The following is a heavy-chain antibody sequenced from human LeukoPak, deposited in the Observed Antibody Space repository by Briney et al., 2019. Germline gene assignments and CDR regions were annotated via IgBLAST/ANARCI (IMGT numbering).Heavy chain of an antibody. CDR3: ARHGGGYSFDY. CDR1: GGSFSGYY. D-gene: IGHD5-24*01. V-gene: IGHV4-59*08. CDR2: ISDSGT. Sequence: PSETLSLTCAVYGGSFSGYYWSWIRQPPGKGLEWIGYISDSGTNYNPSLKSRVTISVDTSKNQFSLKLTSVTAADTAVYYCARHGGGYSFDYWGQGTLVTVSS. J-gene: IGHJ4*02.